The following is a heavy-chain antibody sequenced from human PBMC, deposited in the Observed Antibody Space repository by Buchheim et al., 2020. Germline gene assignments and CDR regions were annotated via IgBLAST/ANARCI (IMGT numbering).Heavy chain of an antibody. D-gene: IGHD6-19*01. CDR2: ISYDGSNK. CDR1: GFTFSRHG. J-gene: IGHJ4*02. Sequence: QVQLVESGGGVVQPGRSLRLSCAASGFTFSRHGMHWVRQAPGKGLEWVAVISYDGSNKYYSDSVKGRFTISRDNSKNTLYLQMNSLRAEDTAVYYCAKDGQYYFDYWGQGTL. CDR3: AKDGQYYFDY. V-gene: IGHV3-30*18.